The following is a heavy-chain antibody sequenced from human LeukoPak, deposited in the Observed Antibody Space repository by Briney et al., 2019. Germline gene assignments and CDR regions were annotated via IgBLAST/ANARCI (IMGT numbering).Heavy chain of an antibody. CDR3: ARGPQGNTTWSFPY. V-gene: IGHV3-30-3*01. CDR1: GFTFSDSP. D-gene: IGHD1/OR15-1a*01. J-gene: IGHJ4*02. Sequence: GGSLRLSCAASGFTFSDSPMHWVRQAPGKGLEWVAVFSSDGSNKYYADSVKGRFTISRDNSKNTLYLQMSSLRVGDTAVYFCARGPQGNTTWSFPYWGQGTLVSVSS. CDR2: FSSDGSNK.